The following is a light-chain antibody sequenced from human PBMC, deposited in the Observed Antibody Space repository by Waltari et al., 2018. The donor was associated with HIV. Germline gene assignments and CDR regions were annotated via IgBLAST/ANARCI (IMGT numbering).Light chain of an antibody. CDR2: AAS. CDR3: LQDDSFPLT. V-gene: IGKV1-6*01. J-gene: IGKJ3*01. CDR1: QNIRRD. Sequence: AIQMTQSPPSLSASVGDRVTITCRASQNIRRDLGWYQQKPGKAPKLLIYAASTLQTGVSSRFRDGGSGTEFTLTINGLQSEDSATYYCLQDDSFPLTFGPGTKVDLK.